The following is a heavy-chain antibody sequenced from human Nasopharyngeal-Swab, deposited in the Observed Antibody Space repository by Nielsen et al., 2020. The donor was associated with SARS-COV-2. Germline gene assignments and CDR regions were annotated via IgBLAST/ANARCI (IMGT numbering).Heavy chain of an antibody. J-gene: IGHJ4*02. CDR2: ISAYNGNT. CDR3: ARDSNPDYYDSSGYKDY. D-gene: IGHD3-22*01. V-gene: IGHV1-18*01. Sequence: WVGQAPGQGLEWMGWISAYNGNTNYAQKLQGRVTMTTDTSTSTAYMELRSLRSDDTAVYYCARDSNPDYYDSSGYKDYWGQGTLVTVSS.